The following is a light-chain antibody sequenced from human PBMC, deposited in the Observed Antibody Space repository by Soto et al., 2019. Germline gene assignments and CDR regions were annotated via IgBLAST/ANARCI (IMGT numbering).Light chain of an antibody. CDR1: QSVSSSY. CDR3: QQDGGSPPFT. V-gene: IGKV3-20*01. J-gene: IGKJ3*01. CDR2: GAS. Sequence: EIVLTQSPGTLSLSPGERATLSCRASQSVSSSYLAWYQQKPGQAPRLLISGASSRATGIPDGFSGSGSGTDFPLTISRLEPEDFAVYYCQQDGGSPPFTFGPGTKVYIK.